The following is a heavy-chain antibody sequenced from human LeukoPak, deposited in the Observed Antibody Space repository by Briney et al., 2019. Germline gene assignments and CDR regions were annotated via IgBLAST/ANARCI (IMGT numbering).Heavy chain of an antibody. CDR1: GFTFSSYS. D-gene: IGHD3-3*01. J-gene: IGHJ3*02. CDR2: ISSSSSTI. V-gene: IGHV3-48*02. Sequence: PGGSLRLSCAASGFTFSSYSMNWVRQAPGKGLEWVSYISSSSSTIYYADSVKGRFTISRDNAKNSLYLQMNSLRDEDTAVYYCARVPLVVRFGDDAFDIWGQGTMVTVSS. CDR3: ARVPLVVRFGDDAFDI.